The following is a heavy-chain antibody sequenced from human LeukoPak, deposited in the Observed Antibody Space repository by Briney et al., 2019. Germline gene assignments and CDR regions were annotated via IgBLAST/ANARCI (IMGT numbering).Heavy chain of an antibody. D-gene: IGHD1-1*01. Sequence: SGGSLRLSCAASGFTFCSYGMHWVRQAPGKGLEWVAVISYDGSNKYYADSVKGRFTISRDNSKNTLYLQMNSLRAEDTAVYYCAKGWGTGPDAFDIWGQGTMVTVSS. CDR2: ISYDGSNK. CDR1: GFTFCSYG. V-gene: IGHV3-30*18. CDR3: AKGWGTGPDAFDI. J-gene: IGHJ3*02.